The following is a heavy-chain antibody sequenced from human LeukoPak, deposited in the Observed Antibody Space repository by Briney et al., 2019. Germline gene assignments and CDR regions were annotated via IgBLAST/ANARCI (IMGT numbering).Heavy chain of an antibody. CDR1: GFTFSNYE. CDR2: MSGSGTTI. V-gene: IGHV3-48*03. CDR3: ARDLDYYDSRGGRVDAFDL. Sequence: QAGGSLRLSCAASGFTFSNYEMNWVRQAPGKGLEWVSYMSGSGTTIYYAESVKGRFTISRDNAKNTLHLQMNSLRADDTAVYYCARDLDYYDSRGGRVDAFDLWGQGTMVIVSS. J-gene: IGHJ3*01. D-gene: IGHD3-22*01.